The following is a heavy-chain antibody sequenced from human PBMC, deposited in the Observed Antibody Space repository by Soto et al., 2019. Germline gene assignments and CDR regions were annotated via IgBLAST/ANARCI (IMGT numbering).Heavy chain of an antibody. V-gene: IGHV3-23*01. J-gene: IGHJ4*02. CDR2: VSPNGQGI. Sequence: GGSLRLSCAASGFTLGRYGMSWVRQAPGKGLEWVSAVSPNGQGIYYADSVRGRFTISRDFSKNTVFLHMDSLRAEDTAVYYCAKDRDYPRVYFHYWGQGTLVTVSS. D-gene: IGHD3-10*01. CDR1: GFTLGRYG. CDR3: AKDRDYPRVYFHY.